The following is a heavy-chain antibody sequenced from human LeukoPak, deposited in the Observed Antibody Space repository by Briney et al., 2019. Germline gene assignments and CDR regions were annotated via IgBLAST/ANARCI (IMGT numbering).Heavy chain of an antibody. Sequence: ASVKVSSKASGYTFTSYGISWVRQAPGQGLEWMGWISAYNGNTNYAQKLQGRVTMTTDTSTSTAYMELRSLRSDDTAVYYCARGQTTEYYYYYMDVWGKGTTVTISS. V-gene: IGHV1-18*01. D-gene: IGHD4-11*01. J-gene: IGHJ6*03. CDR1: GYTFTSYG. CDR3: ARGQTTEYYYYYMDV. CDR2: ISAYNGNT.